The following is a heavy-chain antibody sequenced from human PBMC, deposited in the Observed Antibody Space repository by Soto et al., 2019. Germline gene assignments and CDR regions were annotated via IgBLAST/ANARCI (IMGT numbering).Heavy chain of an antibody. J-gene: IGHJ5*02. V-gene: IGHV3-30-3*01. CDR2: ISYHGSNE. D-gene: IGHD2-2*01. Sequence: QVQLVESGGGVVQPGRSLRLSCAASGFTFSSYAMHWVRQAPGMGLDWVAVISYHGSNEYYADSVKGRFTISRDNSKNTLYLQMNSLRAEDTAVYYCARGGCSSTSCYHWFDPWGQGTLVTVSS. CDR1: GFTFSSYA. CDR3: ARGGCSSTSCYHWFDP.